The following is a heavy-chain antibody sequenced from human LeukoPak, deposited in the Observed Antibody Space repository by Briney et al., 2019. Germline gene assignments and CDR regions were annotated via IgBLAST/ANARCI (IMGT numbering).Heavy chain of an antibody. CDR1: GYTFTSYG. CDR3: ARVLTLPRPYSSSSSLDY. V-gene: IGHV1-18*01. J-gene: IGHJ4*02. D-gene: IGHD6-6*01. CDR2: ISAYNGNT. Sequence: ASVKVSCKASGYTFTSYGISWVRQAPGQGLEWKGWISAYNGNTNYAQKLQGRVTMTTDTSTSTAHMELRSLRSDDTAVYYCARVLTLPRPYSSSSSLDYWGQGTLVTVSS.